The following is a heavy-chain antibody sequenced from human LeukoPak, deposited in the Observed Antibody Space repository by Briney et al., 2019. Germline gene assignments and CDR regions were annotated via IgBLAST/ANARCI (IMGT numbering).Heavy chain of an antibody. D-gene: IGHD6-13*01. J-gene: IGHJ4*02. CDR3: ATGFRAASGKYFFDF. CDR1: GFTFSSYG. Sequence: GGSLRLSCAASGFTFSSYGMHWVRQAPGKGLEWVAVIWYDGSNKYYADSVKGRFTISRDNSKNTLYLQMNSLRAEDTAVYYCATGFRAASGKYFFDFWGRGTLVTVSS. CDR2: IWYDGSNK. V-gene: IGHV3-33*01.